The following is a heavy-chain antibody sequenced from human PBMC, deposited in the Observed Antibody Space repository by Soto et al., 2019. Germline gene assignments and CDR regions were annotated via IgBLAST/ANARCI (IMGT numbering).Heavy chain of an antibody. J-gene: IGHJ4*02. CDR2: ISDDGSNK. Sequence: GGSLRLSCAASGFTFNTDTMHWVRQAPGKGLEWVALISDDGSNKHYADSVKGRFSISRDNSKNTLYLQLNSLRPEDTAVYYCAREAIYYDTSGFSLYYFDYWGQGSLVTVSS. CDR3: AREAIYYDTSGFSLYYFDY. V-gene: IGHV3-30-3*01. D-gene: IGHD3-22*01. CDR1: GFTFNTDT.